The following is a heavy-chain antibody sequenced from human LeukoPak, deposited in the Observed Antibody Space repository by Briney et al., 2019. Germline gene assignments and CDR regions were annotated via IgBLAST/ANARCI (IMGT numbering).Heavy chain of an antibody. CDR3: AKYYNSGWGNAFDI. V-gene: IGHV3-74*01. Sequence: GGSLRLSCTSSGFTFSSYWMHWVRQAPGKGLVWVSRINSDMSTTTYADSVKGRFTISRDNSKSTLYLQMNSLRAEYTAVYYCAKYYNSGWGNAFDIWGQGTMVTVSS. CDR1: GFTFSSYW. J-gene: IGHJ3*02. CDR2: INSDMSTT. D-gene: IGHD6-19*01.